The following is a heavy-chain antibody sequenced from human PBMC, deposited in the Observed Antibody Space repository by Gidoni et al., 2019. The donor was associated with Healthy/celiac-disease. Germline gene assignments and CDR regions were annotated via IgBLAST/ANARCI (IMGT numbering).Heavy chain of an antibody. CDR1: GGTFSSYT. V-gene: IGHV1-69*04. CDR3: ARDLSVVVAATLLNWFDP. J-gene: IGHJ5*02. CDR2: IIPILGIA. Sequence: QVQLVHSGAEVKKPGSSVKVSCKASGGTFSSYTISWVRQAPGQGLEWMGRIIPILGIANYAQKLQGRVTITADKSTSTAYMELSSLRSEDTAVYYCARDLSVVVAATLLNWFDPWGQGTLVTVSS. D-gene: IGHD2-15*01.